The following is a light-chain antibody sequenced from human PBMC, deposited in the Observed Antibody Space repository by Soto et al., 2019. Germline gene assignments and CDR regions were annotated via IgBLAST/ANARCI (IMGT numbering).Light chain of an antibody. CDR2: GVS. CDR3: QQYNNWPPWT. Sequence: EIVMTQSPATLSVSPGERATLSCRASQSVSSNLAWYQQKPGQAPRLLIYGVSTRATGIPARFSGSGSGTEFTLTISSLQSEDFAVYYCQQYNNWPPWTFGQGTKVAIK. CDR1: QSVSSN. V-gene: IGKV3-15*01. J-gene: IGKJ1*01.